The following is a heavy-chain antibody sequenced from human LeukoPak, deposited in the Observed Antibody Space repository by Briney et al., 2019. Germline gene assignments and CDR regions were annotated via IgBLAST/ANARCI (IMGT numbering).Heavy chain of an antibody. Sequence: SETLSLTCTVSGGSISSGGYYWGWIRQHPGKGLEWIGYIYYSGSTYYNPSLKSRVTISVDTSKNQFSLKLSSVTDADTAVYYCARTGYCSSTSCYTSFDYWGQGTLVTVSS. CDR1: GGSISSGGYY. D-gene: IGHD2-2*02. V-gene: IGHV4-31*03. CDR3: ARTGYCSSTSCYTSFDY. CDR2: IYYSGST. J-gene: IGHJ4*02.